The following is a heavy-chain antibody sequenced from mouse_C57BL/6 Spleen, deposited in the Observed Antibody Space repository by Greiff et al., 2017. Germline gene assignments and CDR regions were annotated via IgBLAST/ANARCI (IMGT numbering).Heavy chain of an antibody. V-gene: IGHV3-6*01. Sequence: EVKLLESGPGLVKPSQSLSLTCSVTGYSITSGYYWNWIRQFPGNKLEWMGYISYDGSNNYNPSLKNRISITRDTSKNQFLLRLNSVTTEDTDTYYCASSYDSWYFDVWGTGTTVTVSS. CDR1: GYSITSGYY. J-gene: IGHJ1*03. D-gene: IGHD2-4*01. CDR3: ASSYDSWYFDV. CDR2: ISYDGSN.